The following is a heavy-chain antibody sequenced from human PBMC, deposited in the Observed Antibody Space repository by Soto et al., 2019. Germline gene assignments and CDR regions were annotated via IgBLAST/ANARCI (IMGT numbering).Heavy chain of an antibody. Sequence: QVQLVESGGGVVQPGRSLRLSCAASGFTFSSYGMHWVRQAPGKGLEWVAVISHDGSNKYYADSVKGRFTISRDNSKNPLYLQMNSLRAEDTAVYYCAKAVGQLVLPTYFDYWGQGTLVTVSS. D-gene: IGHD6-6*01. CDR2: ISHDGSNK. CDR3: AKAVGQLVLPTYFDY. V-gene: IGHV3-30*18. CDR1: GFTFSSYG. J-gene: IGHJ4*02.